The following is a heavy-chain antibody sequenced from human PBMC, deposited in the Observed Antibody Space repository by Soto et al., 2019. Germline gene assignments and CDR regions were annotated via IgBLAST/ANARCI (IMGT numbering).Heavy chain of an antibody. V-gene: IGHV3-23*01. Sequence: GGSLRLSCAASGFTFSSYAMSWVRQATGKGLEWVSAISGSGGSTYYADTVKGRFTISRDNSKNTLYLQMNSLRAEDTSVYYCAKAGITGTYFDYWGQGTLVTVSS. CDR3: AKAGITGTYFDY. D-gene: IGHD1-20*01. J-gene: IGHJ4*02. CDR1: GFTFSSYA. CDR2: ISGSGGST.